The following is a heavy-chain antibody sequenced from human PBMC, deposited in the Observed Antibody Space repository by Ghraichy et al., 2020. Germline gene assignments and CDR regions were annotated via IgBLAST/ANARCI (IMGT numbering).Heavy chain of an antibody. V-gene: IGHV3-74*01. CDR1: GFTFSSFW. CDR2: IDGDGSRT. CDR3: ARGELRSSSCPDC. J-gene: IGHJ4*02. D-gene: IGHD6-13*01. Sequence: GGSLRLSCAASGFTFSSFWMHWVRQAPGKGLVWVSRIDGDGSRTSYVDSVKGRFTISRDNSKNTLYLQMNSLRAEDTAVYYCARGELRSSSCPDCWGQGTLVIVSP.